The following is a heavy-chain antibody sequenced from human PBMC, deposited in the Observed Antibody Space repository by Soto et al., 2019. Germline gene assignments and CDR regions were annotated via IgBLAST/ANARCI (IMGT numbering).Heavy chain of an antibody. J-gene: IGHJ4*02. CDR2: INHSGST. CDR1: GGSFSGYY. V-gene: IGHV4-34*01. CDR3: ASGGSSYYFDY. Sequence: PSETLSLTCAVYGGSFSGYYWSWIRQPPGKGLEWIGEINHSGSTNYNPSLKSRVTISVDTSKNQFSLKLSSVTAADTAVYYCASGGSSYYFDYWGQGTLVTVSS. D-gene: IGHD1-26*01.